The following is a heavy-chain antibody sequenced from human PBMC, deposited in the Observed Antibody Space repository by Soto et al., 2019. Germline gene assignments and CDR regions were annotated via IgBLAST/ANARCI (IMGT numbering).Heavy chain of an antibody. J-gene: IGHJ6*02. CDR3: ARIRYYYDSSGYPPLYYYYGMDV. D-gene: IGHD3-22*01. Sequence: ASVKVSCKASGYTFTGYYMHWVRQAPGQGLEWMGWINPNSGGTNYAQKFQGRVTITADKSTSTAYMELSSLRSEDTAVYYCARIRYYYDSSGYPPLYYYYGMDVWGQGTTVTVSS. CDR1: GYTFTGYY. V-gene: IGHV1-2*02. CDR2: INPNSGGT.